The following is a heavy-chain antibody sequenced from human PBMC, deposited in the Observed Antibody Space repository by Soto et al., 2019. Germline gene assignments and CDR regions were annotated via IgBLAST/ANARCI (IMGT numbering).Heavy chain of an antibody. CDR2: IYYSGSP. D-gene: IGHD5-12*01. J-gene: IGHJ6*02. Sequence: QVQLQESGPGLVKPSQTLSLTCTVPGGSISSGDYYWSWIRQPPGKGLERIGNIYYSGSPYYNPSLKSRVIPAVDTSKNHSSLKLTSVTAADSAVYFCARRPVDIVVYGKALWGQATEVTVSS. CDR3: ARRPVDIVVYGKAL. CDR1: GGSISSGDYY. V-gene: IGHV4-30-4*01.